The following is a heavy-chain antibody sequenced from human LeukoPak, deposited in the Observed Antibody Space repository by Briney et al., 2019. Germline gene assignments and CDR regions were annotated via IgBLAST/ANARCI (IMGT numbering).Heavy chain of an antibody. Sequence: ASVKVSCKASGYTFTSYDINWVRHATGQGLEWMGWMNPNSGNTGYAQKFQGRVTMTRNTSISTAYMELSSLRSEDTAVYYCARQMRYCGGSCYPGAFDIWGQGTMVTVSS. CDR1: GYTFTSYD. CDR3: ARQMRYCGGSCYPGAFDI. J-gene: IGHJ3*02. CDR2: MNPNSGNT. V-gene: IGHV1-8*01. D-gene: IGHD2-15*01.